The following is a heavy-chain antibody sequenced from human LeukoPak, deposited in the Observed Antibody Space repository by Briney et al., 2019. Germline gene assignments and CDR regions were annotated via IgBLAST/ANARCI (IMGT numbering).Heavy chain of an antibody. CDR1: GFTFSSYG. CDR3: AKGGDYYGSGSIFDY. J-gene: IGHJ4*02. Sequence: GGSLRLSCAASGFTFSSYGTSWVRQAPGKGLEWVSAISGSGGSTYYADSVKGRFTISRDNSKNTLYLQMNSLRAEDTAVYYCAKGGDYYGSGSIFDYWGQGTLVTVSS. D-gene: IGHD3-10*01. V-gene: IGHV3-23*01. CDR2: ISGSGGST.